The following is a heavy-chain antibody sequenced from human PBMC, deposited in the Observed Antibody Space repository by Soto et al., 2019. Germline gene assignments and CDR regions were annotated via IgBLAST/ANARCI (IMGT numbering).Heavy chain of an antibody. CDR3: ALVGSPTEP. CDR1: GFTFSSYA. Sequence: QVQLVESGGGVVQPGRSLRLSCAASGFTFSSYAMHWVRQAPGKGLEWVAVISYDGSNKYYADSVKGRFTISRDNSKNTLYLQMNSLRAEDTAVYYCALVGSPTEPWGQGTLVTVSS. CDR2: ISYDGSNK. V-gene: IGHV3-30-3*01. J-gene: IGHJ5*02. D-gene: IGHD2-15*01.